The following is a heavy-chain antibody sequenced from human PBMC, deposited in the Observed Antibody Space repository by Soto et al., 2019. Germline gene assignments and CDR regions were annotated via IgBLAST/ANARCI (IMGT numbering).Heavy chain of an antibody. CDR3: AREIVVVPAAADSDY. CDR1: GFTFSNAW. CDR2: ISSSSSTI. Sequence: HPGGSLRLSCAASGFTFSNAWMNWVRQAPGKGLEWVSYISSSSSTIYYADSVKGRFTISRDNAKNSLYLQMNSLRAEDTAVYYCAREIVVVPAAADSDYWGQGTLVTVSS. J-gene: IGHJ4*02. V-gene: IGHV3-48*01. D-gene: IGHD2-2*01.